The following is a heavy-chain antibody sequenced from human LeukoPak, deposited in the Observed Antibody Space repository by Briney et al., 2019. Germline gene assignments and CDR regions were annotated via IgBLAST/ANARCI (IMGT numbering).Heavy chain of an antibody. CDR1: VYTFTSYD. V-gene: IGHV1-8*01. CDR3: ARSSSSTSWDYYYYYMDV. J-gene: IGHJ6*03. Sequence: ASVTVSCKASVYTFTSYDINWVRQATGQGLEWMGWMNPNSGNTGYAQKFQGRVTMTRNTSISTAYMELSSLRSEDTAVYYCARSSSSTSWDYYYYYMDVWGKGTTVTVSS. D-gene: IGHD2-2*01. CDR2: MNPNSGNT.